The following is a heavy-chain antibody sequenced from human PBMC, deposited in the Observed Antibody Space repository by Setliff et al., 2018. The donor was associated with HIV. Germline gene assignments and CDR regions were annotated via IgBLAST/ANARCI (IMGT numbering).Heavy chain of an antibody. CDR2: IIPIFGSA. CDR1: GDTFSTYA. V-gene: IGHV1-69*06. Sequence: SVKVSCKASGDTFSTYALSWIRQAPGQGLEWMGSIIPIFGSANYAQNLQGRVTITADKSTNTVSLDLSSLRSDDTAIYFCARHGGPTTITTGYYFDLWGQGTLVTVS. J-gene: IGHJ4*02. CDR3: ARHGGPTTITTGYYFDL. D-gene: IGHD4-4*01.